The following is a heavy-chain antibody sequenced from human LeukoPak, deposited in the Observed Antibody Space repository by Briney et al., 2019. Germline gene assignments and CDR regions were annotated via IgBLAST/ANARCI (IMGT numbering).Heavy chain of an antibody. CDR3: ARDRWSSSSSEGVFDI. Sequence: GASVKVSCKASGYTFTSYDINWVRQATGQGLEWMGWMNPNSGNTGYAQKFQGRVTMTTDTSTTTAYMELRSLRSDDTAVYYCARDRWSSSSSEGVFDIWGQGTMVTVFS. J-gene: IGHJ3*02. V-gene: IGHV1-8*02. CDR2: MNPNSGNT. CDR1: GYTFTSYD. D-gene: IGHD6-6*01.